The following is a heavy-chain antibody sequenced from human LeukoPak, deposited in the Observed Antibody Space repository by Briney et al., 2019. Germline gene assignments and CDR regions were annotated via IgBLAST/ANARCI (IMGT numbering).Heavy chain of an antibody. CDR1: GGSISGFF. D-gene: IGHD6-19*01. Sequence: KTSETLSLTCTVSGGSISGFFWSWLRQSPGKGLEWIGYIYYTGTTNYNPSLKSRVTLSIDTSKNQLSLKLSSVTAADTAVYYCAGGSKWLAFDYWGQGSLVTVSS. J-gene: IGHJ4*02. V-gene: IGHV4-59*01. CDR3: AGGSKWLAFDY. CDR2: IYYTGTT.